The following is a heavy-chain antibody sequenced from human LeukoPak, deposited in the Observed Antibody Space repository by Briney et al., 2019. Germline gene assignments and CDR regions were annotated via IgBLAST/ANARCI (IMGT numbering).Heavy chain of an antibody. V-gene: IGHV4-39*01. Sequence: PSETLSLTCTVSGGSISSSNYYWGWIRQPPGKGLEWIGSIYSGGSTYYNPSLKSRVTISVDTSSNLFFLKLSSVTAADTAVYHRASHSSGRGPSRYWGQGTLVTVSS. J-gene: IGHJ4*02. CDR1: GGSISSSNYY. CDR2: IYSGGST. CDR3: ASHSSGRGPSRY. D-gene: IGHD6-19*01.